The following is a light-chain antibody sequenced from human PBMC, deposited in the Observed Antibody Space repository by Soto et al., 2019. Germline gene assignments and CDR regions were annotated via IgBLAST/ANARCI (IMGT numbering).Light chain of an antibody. CDR1: QYVSSSS. V-gene: IGKV3-20*01. Sequence: EIVLTQSPVSLSFSPGEIATLSCSSSQYVSSSSLAWYQQKRGQAPRLLIHDASSRATGIPDRFSGSGSGTDFTLTISRLEPEDFAVYYCQQYGSSPRTFGQGTKVDIK. J-gene: IGKJ1*01. CDR3: QQYGSSPRT. CDR2: DAS.